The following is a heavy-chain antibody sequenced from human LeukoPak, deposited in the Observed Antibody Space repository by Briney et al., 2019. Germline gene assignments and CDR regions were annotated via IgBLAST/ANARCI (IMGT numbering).Heavy chain of an antibody. CDR2: ISGSGGGT. V-gene: IGHV3-23*01. CDR3: AKEDLSDGMDV. J-gene: IGHJ6*02. Sequence: GGSLRLSCAASGFTFSGYAMSWVRQAPGKGLEWVSAISGSGGGTFYTDSVKGRFTISRDNSKNTLYLQMNSLRAEDTAIYYCAKEDLSDGMDVWGHGTTVTVS. CDR1: GFTFSGYA.